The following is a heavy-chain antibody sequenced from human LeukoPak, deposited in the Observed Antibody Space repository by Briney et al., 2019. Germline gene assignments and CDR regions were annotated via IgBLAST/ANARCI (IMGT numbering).Heavy chain of an antibody. J-gene: IGHJ4*02. CDR3: ARGGGRGPYGGNADY. Sequence: GGSLRLSCAASGFTVSSNYMSLVRQAPGKGLEWVSIIYSGGATFYAESVKDRFTISRDNSKNTLYLQMNSLRAEDTAVYYCARGGGRGPYGGNADYWGQGTLVTVSS. CDR2: IYSGGAT. CDR1: GFTVSSNY. D-gene: IGHD4-23*01. V-gene: IGHV3-66*01.